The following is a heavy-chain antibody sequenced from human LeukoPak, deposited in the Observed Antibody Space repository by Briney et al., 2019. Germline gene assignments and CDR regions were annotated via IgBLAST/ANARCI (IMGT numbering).Heavy chain of an antibody. CDR1: GYSISSGGYY. D-gene: IGHD6-13*01. Sequence: SETLSLTCTVSGYSISSGGYYWGWIRQPPGKGLEWIGSIYHSGSTYYNPSLKSRVTISVDTSKNQFSLKLSSVTAADTAVYYCARDGQQLVRGDWFDAWGQGTLVTVSS. V-gene: IGHV4-38-2*02. J-gene: IGHJ5*02. CDR2: IYHSGST. CDR3: ARDGQQLVRGDWFDA.